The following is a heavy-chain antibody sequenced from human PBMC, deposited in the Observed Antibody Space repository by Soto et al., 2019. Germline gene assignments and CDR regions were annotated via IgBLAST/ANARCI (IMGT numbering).Heavy chain of an antibody. Sequence: QVQLVQSGAEVKKPGSSVKVSCKASGGTFNSYGFSWVRQAPGQGLEWMGGIIPMFGIGNYAQKVQGRVTITADKSTSTTYMELSSLRSEDTAVYYGGREGGHYDGSFGKEFWGQGTLVTVSS. CDR1: GGTFNSYG. CDR3: GREGGHYDGSFGKEF. J-gene: IGHJ4*02. CDR2: IIPMFGIG. D-gene: IGHD3-22*01. V-gene: IGHV1-69*17.